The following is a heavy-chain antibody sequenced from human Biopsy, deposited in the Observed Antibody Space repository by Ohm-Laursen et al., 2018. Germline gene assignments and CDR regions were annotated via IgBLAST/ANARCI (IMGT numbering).Heavy chain of an antibody. CDR1: GFTFKNYA. CDR3: ASDLNGDPSAFDY. D-gene: IGHD4-17*01. CDR2: IDSSAAST. V-gene: IGHV3-23*01. Sequence: GSLRLSCTASGFTFKNYAMNWVRQAPGKGLDWVSSIDSSAASTLYADSVKGRFTISRDNSKNTLFLQMNSLRAADTAIYYCASDLNGDPSAFDYWGQGTPVTVSS. J-gene: IGHJ4*02.